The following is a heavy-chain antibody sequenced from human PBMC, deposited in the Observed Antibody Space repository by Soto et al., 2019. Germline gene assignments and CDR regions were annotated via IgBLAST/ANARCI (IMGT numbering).Heavy chain of an antibody. Sequence: QVQLQESGPGLVKPSGTLSLTCAVSSGSISSSNWWSWVRQPPGKGLEWIGEIYHSGSTNYNPPLKSRVTISVDKSKNQFSLKLSSVTAADTAVYYCASRGITMVRGVIRGFDYWGQGTLVTVSS. CDR3: ASRGITMVRGVIRGFDY. CDR1: SGSISSSNW. V-gene: IGHV4-4*02. CDR2: IYHSGST. J-gene: IGHJ4*02. D-gene: IGHD3-10*01.